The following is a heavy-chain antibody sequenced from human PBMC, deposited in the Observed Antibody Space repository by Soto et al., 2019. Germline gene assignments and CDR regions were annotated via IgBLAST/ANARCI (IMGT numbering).Heavy chain of an antibody. CDR3: AREDIVVVPAAKIPLNYYYGMDV. CDR1: GFTFSSYA. D-gene: IGHD2-2*01. CDR2: ISYDGSNK. Sequence: SLRLSCAASGFTFSSYAMHWVRQAPGKGLEWVAVISYDGSNKYYADSVKGRFTISRDNSKNTLYLQMNSLRAEDTAVYYCAREDIVVVPAAKIPLNYYYGMDVWGQGTTVTV. J-gene: IGHJ6*02. V-gene: IGHV3-30-3*01.